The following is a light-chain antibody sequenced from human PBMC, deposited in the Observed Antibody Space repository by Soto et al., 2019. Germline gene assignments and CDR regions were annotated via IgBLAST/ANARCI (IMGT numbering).Light chain of an antibody. V-gene: IGKV4-1*01. CDR2: WAS. J-gene: IGKJ3*01. CDR1: QSVLYSSNNKNY. CDR3: QQYYSSPPT. Sequence: DIVMTQSPDSLAVSLGERATINCKSSQSVLYSSNNKNYLTWYQQKPGQPPKLLIYWASTRESGVPDRFSGSGSGTDFTLTISGLQAEDVAFYYCQQYYSSPPTFGPGTKVDI.